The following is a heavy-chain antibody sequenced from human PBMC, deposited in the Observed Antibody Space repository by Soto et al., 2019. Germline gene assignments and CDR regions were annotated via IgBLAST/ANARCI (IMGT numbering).Heavy chain of an antibody. CDR3: LRDGPKTLRDWFDL. CDR2: SYATRXT. V-gene: IGHV4-4*07. D-gene: IGHD3-16*01. CDR1: GASITGCX. J-gene: IGHJ5*02. Sequence: VTXSLNCIVAGASITGCXWGEIRQIAGKGLEWIGPSYATRXTDYNPSLKSRVMXSVDTSKKQFSLKLRSVTAADTDVYYCLRDGPKTLRDWFDLWGQG.